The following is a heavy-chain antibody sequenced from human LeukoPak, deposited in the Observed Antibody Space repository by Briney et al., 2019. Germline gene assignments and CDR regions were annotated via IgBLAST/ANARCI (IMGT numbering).Heavy chain of an antibody. J-gene: IGHJ4*02. V-gene: IGHV3-9*01. D-gene: IGHD2-8*01. Sequence: GGSLRLSCAASGFTFDDYAMHWVRQAPGKGLEWVSGISWNSGSIGYADSVKGRFTISRDNAKNSLYPQMNSLRAEDTALYYCAKGYCTNGVCSNFDYWGQGTLVTVSS. CDR3: AKGYCTNGVCSNFDY. CDR2: ISWNSGSI. CDR1: GFTFDDYA.